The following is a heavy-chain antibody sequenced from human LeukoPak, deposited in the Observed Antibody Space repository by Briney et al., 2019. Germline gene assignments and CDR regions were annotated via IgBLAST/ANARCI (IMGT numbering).Heavy chain of an antibody. J-gene: IGHJ4*02. CDR2: INWNGGST. V-gene: IGHV3-20*04. Sequence: GGSLRLSCAASGFTFDDYGMNWVRQAPGKGLEWVSGINWNGGSTGYADSVKGRFTISRDNAKNSLYLQMNSLRAEDTALYYCARDKRYYYGSGSPDWGQGTLVTVSS. CDR3: ARDKRYYYGSGSPD. CDR1: GFTFDDYG. D-gene: IGHD3-10*01.